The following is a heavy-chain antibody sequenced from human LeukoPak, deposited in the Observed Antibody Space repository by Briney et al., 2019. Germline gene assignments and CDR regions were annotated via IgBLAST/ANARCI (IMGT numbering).Heavy chain of an antibody. J-gene: IGHJ4*02. D-gene: IGHD4-23*01. CDR1: GFTFSSYG. Sequence: GRSLRLSCAASGFTFSSYGMHWVRQAPGKGLEWVAVIWYDGSNKYYADSVKGRFTISRDNSKNTLYLQVNSLRAEDTAVYYCAKGGTVAGPFDYWGQGTLVTVSS. CDR3: AKGGTVAGPFDY. V-gene: IGHV3-33*06. CDR2: IWYDGSNK.